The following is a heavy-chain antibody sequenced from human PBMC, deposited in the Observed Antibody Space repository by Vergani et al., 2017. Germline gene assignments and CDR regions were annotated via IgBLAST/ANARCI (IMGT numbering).Heavy chain of an antibody. CDR1: GFTFSSYG. D-gene: IGHD3-16*01. CDR2: IRYDGSNK. V-gene: IGHV3-30*02. J-gene: IGHJ6*02. Sequence: QVQLVESGGGVVQPGGSLRLSCAASGFTFSSYGMHWARQAPGKGLEWVAFIRYDGSNKYYADSVKGRFTISRDNSKNTLYLQMNSLRAEDTAVYYCAKRVSRGSYYYYYGMDVWGQGTTVTVSS. CDR3: AKRVSRGSYYYYYGMDV.